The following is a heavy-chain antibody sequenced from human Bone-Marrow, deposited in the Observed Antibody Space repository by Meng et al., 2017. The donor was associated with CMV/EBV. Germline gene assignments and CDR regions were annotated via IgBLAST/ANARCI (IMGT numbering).Heavy chain of an antibody. V-gene: IGHV3-9*01. J-gene: IGHJ3*02. CDR3: AKEGEAYCGGDCYFRAFDI. Sequence: SLKISCAASGFTFDDYAMHWVRQAPGKGLEWVSGISWNSGSIGYADSVKGRFTISRDNAKNSLYLQMNSLRAEDTAVYYCAKEGEAYCGGDCYFRAFDIWGQGTMVTVSS. CDR1: GFTFDDYA. CDR2: ISWNSGSI. D-gene: IGHD2-21*01.